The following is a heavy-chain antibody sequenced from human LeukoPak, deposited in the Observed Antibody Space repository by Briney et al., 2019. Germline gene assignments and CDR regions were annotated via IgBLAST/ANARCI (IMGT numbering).Heavy chain of an antibody. V-gene: IGHV3-23*01. J-gene: IGHJ6*03. Sequence: GGSLRLSCAASGFTFSSYWMHWVRQAPGKGLEWVSAISGSGGSTYYADSVKGRFTISRDNSKNTLYLQMNSLRAEDTAVYYCAKDQPLRYFDWLLFYYYMDVWGKGTTVTVSS. D-gene: IGHD3-9*01. CDR3: AKDQPLRYFDWLLFYYYMDV. CDR1: GFTFSSYW. CDR2: ISGSGGST.